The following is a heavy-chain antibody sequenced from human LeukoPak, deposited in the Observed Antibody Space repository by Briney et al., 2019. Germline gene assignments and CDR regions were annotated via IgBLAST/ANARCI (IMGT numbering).Heavy chain of an antibody. CDR2: INSDGSST. Sequence: GGSLTLSCAASGFTFSSYWMHWVRQAPGKGLVWVSRINSDGSSTSYADSVKGRFTISRDNAKNTLYLQMNSLRAEDTAVYYCASPARLQDQHLLDYWGQGTLVTVSS. V-gene: IGHV3-74*01. J-gene: IGHJ4*02. CDR1: GFTFSSYW. CDR3: ASPARLQDQHLLDY. D-gene: IGHD2-2*01.